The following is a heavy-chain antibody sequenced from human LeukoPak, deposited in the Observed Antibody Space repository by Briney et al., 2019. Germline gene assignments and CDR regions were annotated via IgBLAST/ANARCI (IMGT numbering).Heavy chain of an antibody. CDR3: ARDLKADYDFWSGSLSYYFDY. V-gene: IGHV1-18*01. Sequence: ASVKVSCKASGYTFTNYGISWVRQAPGQGLEWMGWISAYNGNTNYAQKLQGRVTMTTDTSTSTAYMELRSLRSDDTAVYYCARDLKADYDFWSGSLSYYFDYWGQGTLVTVSS. CDR1: GYTFTNYG. CDR2: ISAYNGNT. D-gene: IGHD3-3*01. J-gene: IGHJ4*02.